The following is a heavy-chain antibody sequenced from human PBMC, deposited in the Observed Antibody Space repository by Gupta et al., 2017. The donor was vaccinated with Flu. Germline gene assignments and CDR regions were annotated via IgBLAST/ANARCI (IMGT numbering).Heavy chain of an antibody. CDR1: GFPFRSYG. D-gene: IGHD3-3*01. Sequence: QVPLVESGGGVVQPGRSLRLSCAASGFPFRSYGMPWVRQAPGKALAWVAVISYDGSNKYYADSVKGRFTISRDNAKNTLYLQMNSLRAEDTAVYYCAKEDFPYDFWSGYYENLDYWGQGTLVTVSA. J-gene: IGHJ4*02. CDR2: ISYDGSNK. V-gene: IGHV3-30*18. CDR3: AKEDFPYDFWSGYYENLDY.